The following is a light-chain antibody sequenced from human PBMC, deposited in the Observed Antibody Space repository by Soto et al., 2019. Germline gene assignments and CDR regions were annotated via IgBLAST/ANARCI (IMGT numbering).Light chain of an antibody. CDR3: QQSYNWTRT. Sequence: ETVFTQSPATLSLSPLDSTTISCRTSQSVSSSYLAWYQQKHGQAPRVLFYGASTGATGLPARFSGSVSGTEGTITLNSLKEEDGSVYDGQQSYNWTRTFGQGTRLEIK. J-gene: IGKJ5*01. CDR2: GAS. V-gene: IGKV3-15*01. CDR1: QSVSSSY.